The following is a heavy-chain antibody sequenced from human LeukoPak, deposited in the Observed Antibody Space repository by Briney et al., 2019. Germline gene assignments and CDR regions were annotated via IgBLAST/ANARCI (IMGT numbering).Heavy chain of an antibody. J-gene: IGHJ3*02. CDR1: GYTFTGYY. CDR2: INPNSGGT. D-gene: IGHD6-19*01. V-gene: IGHV1-2*02. CDR3: ARARDDQQWLVEFAFDI. Sequence: ASVKVSCKASGYTFTGYYMHWVRQAPGQGLEWMGCINPNSGGTNYAQKFQGRVTMTRDTSISTAYMELSRLRSDDTAVYYCARARDDQQWLVEFAFDIWGQGTMVTVSS.